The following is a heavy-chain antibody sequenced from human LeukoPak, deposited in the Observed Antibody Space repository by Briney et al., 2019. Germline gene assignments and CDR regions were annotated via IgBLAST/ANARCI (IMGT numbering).Heavy chain of an antibody. V-gene: IGHV3-7*01. J-gene: IGHJ6*03. CDR3: AIEVGAAGMAIYYYYMDV. D-gene: IGHD6-13*01. Sequence: GGSLRLSCAASGFTFSNYWMSWVRQAPGKGLEWVANIKQDGSEIYYLDSVKGRFTISRDNAKNSLYLQMNSLRAEDTAVYYCAIEVGAAGMAIYYYYMDVWGERTTVTVSS. CDR2: IKQDGSEI. CDR1: GFTFSNYW.